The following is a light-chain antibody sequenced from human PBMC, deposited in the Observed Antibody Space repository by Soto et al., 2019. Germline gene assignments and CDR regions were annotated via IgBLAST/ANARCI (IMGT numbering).Light chain of an antibody. V-gene: IGLV2-14*01. CDR3: RSYTSSSTVV. J-gene: IGLJ2*01. CDR1: SSDVGFYNY. Sequence: QSVLTQPASASGSPGQSITISCTGTSSDVGFYNYVSWYQQPPGKATKLIIYDVSNRPSWVSNRFSGSKSGNTASLTISGLQAEEADYYYCRSYTSSSTVVFGGGTKLTVL. CDR2: DVS.